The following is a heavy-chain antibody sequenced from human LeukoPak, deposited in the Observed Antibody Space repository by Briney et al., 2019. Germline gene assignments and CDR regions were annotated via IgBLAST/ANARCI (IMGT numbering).Heavy chain of an antibody. V-gene: IGHV4-59*01. CDR2: IYYSGST. D-gene: IGHD5-18*01. CDR1: GGSISSYY. J-gene: IGHJ3*02. CDR3: ARSPSIQLWLRYAFDI. Sequence: SETLSLTCTVSGGSISSYYWSWIRQPPGKGLEWIGYIYYSGSTNYNPSLKSRVTISVDTSKNQFSLKLSSVTAADTAVYYCARSPSIQLWLRYAFDIWGLGTMVTVSS.